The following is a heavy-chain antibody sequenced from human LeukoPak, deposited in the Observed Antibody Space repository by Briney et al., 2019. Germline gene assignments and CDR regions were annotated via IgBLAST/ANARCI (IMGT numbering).Heavy chain of an antibody. J-gene: IGHJ3*01. CDR3: ARHRGYVGAFDV. D-gene: IGHD3-22*01. Sequence: SQTLSLTCTVSGGSISSGGYYWSRIRQPPGKGLEWIGYIYHSGSTYYNPSLKSRVTISVDRSKNQYSLKLSSVTASETAVYYCARHRGYVGAFDVWGRGTMVTVSS. V-gene: IGHV4-30-2*01. CDR2: IYHSGST. CDR1: GGSISSGGYY.